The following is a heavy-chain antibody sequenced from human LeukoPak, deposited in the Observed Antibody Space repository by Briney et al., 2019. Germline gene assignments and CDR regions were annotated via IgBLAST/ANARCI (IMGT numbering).Heavy chain of an antibody. V-gene: IGHV4-34*01. CDR3: ARGARGIARSGLIDY. D-gene: IGHD6-13*01. J-gene: IGHJ4*02. Sequence: PSETLSLTCAVYGGSFSGYYWSWIRQPPGKGLEWIGEINHSGSTNYNPSLKSRVTISVDTPKNQFSLKLSSVTAADTAVYYCARGARGIARSGLIDYWGQGTLVTVSS. CDR2: INHSGST. CDR1: GGSFSGYY.